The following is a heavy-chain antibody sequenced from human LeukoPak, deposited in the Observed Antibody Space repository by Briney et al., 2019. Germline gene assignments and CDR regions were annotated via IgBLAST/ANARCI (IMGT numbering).Heavy chain of an antibody. V-gene: IGHV4-4*07. CDR2: IYTSGST. J-gene: IGHJ4*02. CDR1: GGSISSYY. Sequence: SETLSLTCTVSGGSISSYYGSWIRQPAGKGLEWIGRIYTSGSTNYNPSLKSRVTMSVDTSKNQFSLKLSSVTAADTAVYYCARENFYYYDSSGYWYFDYWGQGTLVTVSS. D-gene: IGHD3-22*01. CDR3: ARENFYYYDSSGYWYFDY.